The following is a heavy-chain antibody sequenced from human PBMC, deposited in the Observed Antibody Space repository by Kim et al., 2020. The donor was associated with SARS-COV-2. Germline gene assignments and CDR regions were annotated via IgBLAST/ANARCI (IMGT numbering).Heavy chain of an antibody. CDR1: GASVTSGGSS. CDR3: ARGEYYYDS. J-gene: IGHJ4*02. Sequence: SETLSLTCAVSGASVTSGGSSWSWIRQPPGKGLEWIGYIYLNGNTYSNPSLKSRVSISVDRSKNQFSLNLTSVTAADTAVYYCARGEYYYDSWSRGTLVTVSS. V-gene: IGHV4-30-2*01. CDR2: IYLNGNT.